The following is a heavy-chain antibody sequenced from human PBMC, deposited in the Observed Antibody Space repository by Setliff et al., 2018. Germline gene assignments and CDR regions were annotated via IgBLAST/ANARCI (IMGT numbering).Heavy chain of an antibody. CDR1: GGSISNYY. D-gene: IGHD3-22*01. CDR3: ARHHAQYYSDSSGYFYEDWYFDL. J-gene: IGHJ2*01. CDR2: IYYSGTT. Sequence: SETLSLTCSVSGGSISNYYWSWIRQPPGKGLEWIGYIYYSGTTNSIPSLKSRVTISVDTSKNQFSLKLSSVTAADTAVYYCARHHAQYYSDSSGYFYEDWYFDLWGRGTLVTVSS. V-gene: IGHV4-59*08.